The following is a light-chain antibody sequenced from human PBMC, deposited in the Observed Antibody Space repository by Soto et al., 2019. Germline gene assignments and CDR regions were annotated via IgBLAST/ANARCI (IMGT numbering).Light chain of an antibody. CDR1: QSVSSSY. CDR2: DAS. V-gene: IGKV3D-20*01. J-gene: IGKJ2*01. Sequence: EIVLTQSPATLSLSPGERATLSCGASQSVSSSYLAWYQQKPGLAPRLLMYDASSRATGIPDRFSGSGSGTDFTLTISRLEPEDFAVYYCRQYGSSPYTFGQGTTLEIK. CDR3: RQYGSSPYT.